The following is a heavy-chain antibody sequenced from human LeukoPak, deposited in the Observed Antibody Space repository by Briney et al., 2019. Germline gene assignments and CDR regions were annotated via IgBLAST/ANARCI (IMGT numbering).Heavy chain of an antibody. Sequence: PGGSLRLSCAASGFTFSSYEMNWVRQAPGKGLEWVSYISSSGSTIYYADSVKGRFTISRDNAKNSLYLQMNSLRAEDTAVYYCARARGAVQRRHAFDIWGQGTMVTVSS. CDR2: ISSSGSTI. D-gene: IGHD1-1*01. CDR1: GFTFSSYE. V-gene: IGHV3-48*03. CDR3: ARARGAVQRRHAFDI. J-gene: IGHJ3*02.